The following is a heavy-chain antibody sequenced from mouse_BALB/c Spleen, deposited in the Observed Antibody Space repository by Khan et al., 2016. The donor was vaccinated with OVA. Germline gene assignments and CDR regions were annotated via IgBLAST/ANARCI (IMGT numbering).Heavy chain of an antibody. CDR3: TRSGYYAYAYAMDY. D-gene: IGHD2-2*01. CDR2: ISYSGST. Sequence: EVQLQESGPGLVKPSQSLSLTCTVTDYSITSDYAWNWIRQFPGNKLEWMGYISYSGSTSYHPSLKSRISFTRDTSKNQFFLQLNSVTPEDTATYYCTRSGYYAYAYAMDYWGQGTSVTVSS. J-gene: IGHJ4*01. V-gene: IGHV3-2*02. CDR1: DYSITSDYA.